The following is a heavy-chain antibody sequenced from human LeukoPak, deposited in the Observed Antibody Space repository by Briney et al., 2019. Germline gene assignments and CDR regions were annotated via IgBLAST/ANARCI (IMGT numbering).Heavy chain of an antibody. CDR1: GFTFSSYS. CDR2: INSSSSYI. Sequence: GGSPRLSCAASGFTFSSYSMNWVRQAPGKGLEWVSSINSSSSYIYYADSVKGRFTISRDNAKNSLYLQMNSLRAEDTAVFYCARGMGTDYYYYYGMDVWGQGTTVTVSS. V-gene: IGHV3-21*01. D-gene: IGHD2-21*02. CDR3: ARGMGTDYYYYYGMDV. J-gene: IGHJ6*02.